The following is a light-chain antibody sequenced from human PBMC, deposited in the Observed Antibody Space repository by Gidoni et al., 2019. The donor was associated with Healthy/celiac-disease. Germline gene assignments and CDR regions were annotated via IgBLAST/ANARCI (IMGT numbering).Light chain of an antibody. CDR3: QQYESIPYT. CDR1: QTIRNNY. CDR2: GAS. V-gene: IGKV3-20*01. Sequence: EIVLTQSPGTLSVSVGERVTLSCRASQTIRNNYLTWYQQKPGQAPRLLIYGASSRASGIPPRFSGSGSGTDFTLTISGLEPEDFAVYHCQQYESIPYTFGQGTNLEIK. J-gene: IGKJ2*01.